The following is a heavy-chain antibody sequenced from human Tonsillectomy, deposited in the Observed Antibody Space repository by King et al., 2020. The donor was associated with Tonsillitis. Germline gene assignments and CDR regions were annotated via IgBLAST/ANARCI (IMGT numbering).Heavy chain of an antibody. V-gene: IGHV4-61*01. CDR3: AMGDHCSGGSCPFDY. J-gene: IGHJ4*02. CDR1: GGSVSSGSYY. Sequence: QLQESGPGLVKPSETLSLTCTVSGGSVSSGSYYWSWIRQPPGKGLEWIGYIYYSGSTNYNPSLKSRVTISVDTSKNQFSLKLSSVTAADTAVYYCAMGDHCSGGSCPFDYWGQGTLVTVSS. CDR2: IYYSGST. D-gene: IGHD2-15*01.